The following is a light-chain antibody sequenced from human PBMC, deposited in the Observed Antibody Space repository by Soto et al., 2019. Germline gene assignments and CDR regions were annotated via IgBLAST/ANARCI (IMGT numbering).Light chain of an antibody. CDR2: RNN. V-gene: IGLV1-47*01. J-gene: IGLJ1*01. Sequence: QSALTQPPSASGTPGQRVTISCSGSSSNIGSNYVYWYQQLPGTAPKLLIYRNNQRPSGVPDRFSGSKSGTSASLAISGLRSEDEADYYCAAWDVSLSGRYVFGTWTKLTVL. CDR3: AAWDVSLSGRYV. CDR1: SSNIGSNY.